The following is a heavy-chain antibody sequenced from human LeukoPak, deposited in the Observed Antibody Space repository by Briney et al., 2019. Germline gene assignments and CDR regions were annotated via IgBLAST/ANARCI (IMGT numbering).Heavy chain of an antibody. CDR1: GFTFSSYG. V-gene: IGHV3-30*18. J-gene: IGHJ4*02. CDR3: AKDHVGRQQPY. Sequence: PGRFLRLSCAASGFTFSSYGMHWVRQAPGKGLEWVAVISYDGSNKYYADSVKGRFTISRDNSKNTLYLQMNSLRAEDTAVYYCAKDHVGRQQPYWGQGTLVTVSS. D-gene: IGHD6-13*01. CDR2: ISYDGSNK.